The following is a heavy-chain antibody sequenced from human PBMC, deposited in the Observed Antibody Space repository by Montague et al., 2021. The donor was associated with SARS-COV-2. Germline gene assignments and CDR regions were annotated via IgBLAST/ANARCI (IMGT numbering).Heavy chain of an antibody. Sequence: SLRLSCAASGFTFSTYAMNWVRQAPGKGPEWVSGISSGGNKHHADSVKGRFTISRDDSRNTLYLQMHSLRAEDTAMYYCAKNFPGQFYFDDWGQGTLVAVSS. J-gene: IGHJ4*02. D-gene: IGHD2/OR15-2a*01. V-gene: IGHV3-23*01. CDR1: GFTFSTYA. CDR2: ISSGGNK. CDR3: AKNFPGQFYFDD.